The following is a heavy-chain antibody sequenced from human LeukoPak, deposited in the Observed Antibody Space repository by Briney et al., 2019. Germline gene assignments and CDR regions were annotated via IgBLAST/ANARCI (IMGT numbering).Heavy chain of an antibody. D-gene: IGHD4-17*01. CDR1: GYTLTAYY. CDR2: INPNTGDT. V-gene: IGHV1-2*02. CDR3: AKSFCGDYVLPIYFDY. J-gene: IGHJ4*02. Sequence: ASVKVSCKASGYTLTAYYIRWVRQAPGQGLEWRGWINPNTGDTNSAQKFHGRVTMTIDTSISTAYMDLNRLTSDDTAVYYCAKSFCGDYVLPIYFDYWGQGTLVTVSS.